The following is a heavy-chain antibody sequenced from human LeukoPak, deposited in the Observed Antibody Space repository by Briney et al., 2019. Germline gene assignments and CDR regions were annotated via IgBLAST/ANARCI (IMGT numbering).Heavy chain of an antibody. J-gene: IGHJ4*02. V-gene: IGHV4-30-4*01. D-gene: IGHD5-24*01. CDR1: GASISSDDYY. Sequence: SQTLSLTCTVSGASISSDDYYWSWIRQPPGKGLEWIGYIYYSGSTYYNPSLKSRVTISVDTSKNQFSLKLSSVTAADTAVYYCARVGDGYIYFDYWGQGTLVTVSS. CDR3: ARVGDGYIYFDY. CDR2: IYYSGST.